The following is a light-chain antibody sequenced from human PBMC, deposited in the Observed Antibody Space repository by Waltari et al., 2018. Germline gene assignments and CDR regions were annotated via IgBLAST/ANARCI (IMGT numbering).Light chain of an antibody. CDR3: QHYLRLPVT. V-gene: IGKV3-20*01. J-gene: IGKJ1*01. Sequence: EIVLTQSPGTLSLSLGERATVSCRASQSVSRALAWYQQKPGQAPRLLLYGASTRATGIPDRFSGSGSGTEFSLTISRLEPDDFAVYYCQHYLRLPVTFGQGTTVEI. CDR2: GAS. CDR1: QSVSRA.